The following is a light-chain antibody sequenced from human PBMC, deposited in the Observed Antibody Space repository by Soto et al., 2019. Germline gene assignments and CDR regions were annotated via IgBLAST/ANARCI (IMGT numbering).Light chain of an antibody. Sequence: QSVLTQAPSASGTPGQRVTISCSGSNSNIGGNSVSWYHHLPGTAPKLLIFNNSQRPSGVPDRFSGSKSGTSASLAISGLQSEDEADYYCATWDDSLNVVFGGGTKLTVL. V-gene: IGLV1-44*01. CDR2: NNS. CDR3: ATWDDSLNVV. CDR1: NSNIGGNS. J-gene: IGLJ2*01.